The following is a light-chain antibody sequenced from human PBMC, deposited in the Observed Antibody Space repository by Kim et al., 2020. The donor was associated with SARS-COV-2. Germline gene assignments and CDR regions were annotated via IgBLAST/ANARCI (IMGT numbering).Light chain of an antibody. CDR1: ITDIGAYNY. CDR3: ISFTTTTTWV. Sequence: GQSLTISFTGTITDIGAYNYVSWFQQHPGKVPELMIYAVTERPSGVSNRFSGSKSGNTASLTISGLQAEDEADYYCISFTTTTTWVFGGGTQLTVL. V-gene: IGLV2-14*03. CDR2: AVT. J-gene: IGLJ3*02.